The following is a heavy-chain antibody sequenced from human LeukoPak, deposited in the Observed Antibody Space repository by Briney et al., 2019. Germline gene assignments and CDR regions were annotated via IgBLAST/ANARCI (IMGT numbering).Heavy chain of an antibody. J-gene: IGHJ4*01. Sequence: ASVKVSCKASGYTFTSYGISWVRQAPGQGLEWMGWISAYNGNTNYAQKFQGRVTMTTDTSTSTAYMELRSLRSDDTAVYYCARASSRYSSSSLLDFWGHGTLVTVSS. V-gene: IGHV1-18*01. D-gene: IGHD6-6*01. CDR2: ISAYNGNT. CDR1: GYTFTSYG. CDR3: ARASSRYSSSSLLDF.